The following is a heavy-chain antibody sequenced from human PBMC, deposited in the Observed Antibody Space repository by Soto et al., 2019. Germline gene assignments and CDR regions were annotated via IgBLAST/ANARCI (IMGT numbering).Heavy chain of an antibody. J-gene: IGHJ5*02. Sequence: SETLSLTCTVSGGSISSGGYYWSWIRQHPGKGLEWIGYIYYSRSTYYNPSLKSRVTISVDTSKNQFSLKLSSVTAADTAVYYCARVYPSYYGSGSSRPNWFDPWGQGTLVTVSS. CDR3: ARVYPSYYGSGSSRPNWFDP. CDR1: GGSISSGGYY. V-gene: IGHV4-31*03. D-gene: IGHD3-10*01. CDR2: IYYSRST.